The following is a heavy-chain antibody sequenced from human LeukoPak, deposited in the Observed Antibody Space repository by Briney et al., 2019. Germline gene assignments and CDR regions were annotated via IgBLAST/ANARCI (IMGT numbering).Heavy chain of an antibody. CDR1: GDSISTGDYY. J-gene: IGHJ4*02. Sequence: SETLSLTCTVSGDSISTGDYYWNWIRQPPGKGLEWIGYIYHSGSTYYNPSLKSRVTISVDMSKNQFPLKLSSVTAADTAVYFCARVPIIRGVPDYWGQGTLVTVSS. CDR2: IYHSGST. V-gene: IGHV4-30-2*01. CDR3: ARVPIIRGVPDY. D-gene: IGHD3-10*01.